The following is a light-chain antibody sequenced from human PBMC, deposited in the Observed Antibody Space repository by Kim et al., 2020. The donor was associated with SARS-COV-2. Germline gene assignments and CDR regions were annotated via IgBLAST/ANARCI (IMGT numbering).Light chain of an antibody. V-gene: IGLV3-21*02. J-gene: IGLJ2*01. CDR3: QVWDNGSDHVV. Sequence: APGPTAMNTCEGNDVGSKGENWYQQRPGQAPVLVSYSNSVRPSGIPERFSGSKSGNTATLAISGSEAGDEADYYCQVWDNGSDHVVFGGGTQLTVL. CDR1: DVGSKG. CDR2: SNS.